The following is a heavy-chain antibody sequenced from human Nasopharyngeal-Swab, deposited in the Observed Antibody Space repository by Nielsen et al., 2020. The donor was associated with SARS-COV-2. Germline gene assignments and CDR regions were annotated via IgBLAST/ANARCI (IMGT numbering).Heavy chain of an antibody. CDR3: ARASKTGAAAGLHPFGN. CDR1: GFTFSTYS. D-gene: IGHD6-13*01. Sequence: GESLKISCAASGFTFSTYSMNWVRQAPGKGLEWISYISGSSTIYYADSVKGRFTISRDNAQNSLSLQMNSLREEDTAIYYCARASKTGAAAGLHPFGNWGQGTLVTVSS. V-gene: IGHV3-48*02. J-gene: IGHJ4*02. CDR2: ISGSSTI.